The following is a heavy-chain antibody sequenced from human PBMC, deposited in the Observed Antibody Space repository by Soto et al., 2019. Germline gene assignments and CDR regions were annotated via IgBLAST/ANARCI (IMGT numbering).Heavy chain of an antibody. CDR3: ARDPSTINKLIGVWFDP. CDR2: IKPISDIT. Sequence: QIRLVQSGAEVQKPGSSVRVSCKASGDTFGRFTINWVRQAPGQGLEWMRGIKPISDITNYAQRSQGRVTFTADASTSTVYLELSSLRSEDTAMYYCARDPSTINKLIGVWFDPWGQGTLVTVSS. CDR1: GDTFGRFT. D-gene: IGHD4-4*01. J-gene: IGHJ5*02. V-gene: IGHV1-69*12.